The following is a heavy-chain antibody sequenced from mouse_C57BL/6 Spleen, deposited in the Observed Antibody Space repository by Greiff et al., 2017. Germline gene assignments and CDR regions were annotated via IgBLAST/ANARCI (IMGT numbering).Heavy chain of an antibody. V-gene: IGHV14-2*01. CDR2: IDPEDGET. J-gene: IGHJ1*03. D-gene: IGHD1-1*01. CDR1: GFNIKDYY. Sequence: EVKLMESGAELVKPGASVKLSCTASGFNIKDYYMHWVKQRTEQGLEWIGRIDPEDGETKYAPKFQGKATITADTSSTTAYLQLSSLTSEDTAVYYCARYYGSSYGYFGVWGTGTTVTVAS. CDR3: ARYYGSSYGYFGV.